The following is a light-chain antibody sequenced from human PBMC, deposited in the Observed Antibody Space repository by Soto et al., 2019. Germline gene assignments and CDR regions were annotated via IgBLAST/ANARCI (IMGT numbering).Light chain of an antibody. CDR2: RNS. Sequence: SLLTQPPSASGTPGQRVTISCSGSSSNIGSNYVYWYQQLPGTAAKLLMYRNSQRPSGVPDRFSGSKSGTSASLAISGLRSEDEADYYCAAWDDSLSGWLFGGGTKLTVL. V-gene: IGLV1-47*01. CDR1: SSNIGSNY. J-gene: IGLJ3*02. CDR3: AAWDDSLSGWL.